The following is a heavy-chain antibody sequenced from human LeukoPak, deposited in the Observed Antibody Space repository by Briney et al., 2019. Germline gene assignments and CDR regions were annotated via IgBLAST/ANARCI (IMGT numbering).Heavy chain of an antibody. J-gene: IGHJ4*02. CDR1: GFTFSSYS. CDR2: ISSSSSTI. V-gene: IGHV3-48*04. CDR3: ARDLATVVTPGYVDY. D-gene: IGHD4-23*01. Sequence: GGSLRLSCAASGFTFSSYSMNWVRQAPGMGLEWVSYISSSSSTIYYADSVKGRFTISRDNAKNSLYLQMNSLRAEDTAVYYCARDLATVVTPGYVDYWGQGTLVTVSS.